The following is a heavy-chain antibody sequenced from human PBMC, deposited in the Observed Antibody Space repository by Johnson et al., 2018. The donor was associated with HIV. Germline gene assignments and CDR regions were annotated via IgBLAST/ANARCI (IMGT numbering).Heavy chain of an antibody. CDR1: GFTFSDHW. D-gene: IGHD1-26*01. Sequence: VQLVESGGGLVQPGGSLRLSCGASGFTFSDHWMQWVRQAPGKGLVWVSRINSDGSSTRYADSVKGRFTISRDTAKKSLYLQMNSLRGEDTALYDCAREGGGSNEDDAFDIWGQGTMVTVSS. J-gene: IGHJ3*02. V-gene: IGHV3-74*02. CDR3: AREGGGSNEDDAFDI. CDR2: INSDGSST.